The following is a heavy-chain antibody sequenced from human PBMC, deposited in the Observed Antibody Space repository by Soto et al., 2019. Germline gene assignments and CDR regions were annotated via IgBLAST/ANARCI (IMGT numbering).Heavy chain of an antibody. CDR1: GGSFSGYY. V-gene: IGHV4-34*01. CDR2: INPSGST. J-gene: IGHJ4*02. D-gene: IGHD6-6*01. CDR3: ARTVIWTQSIAVDY. Sequence: SETLSLTCAVYGGSFSGYYWSWIRQPPGKGLEWIGEINPSGSTNCNPSLKSRVTISVDTSKNQFSLKLSSVTAADTAVYYCARTVIWTQSIAVDYWGQGTLVTASS.